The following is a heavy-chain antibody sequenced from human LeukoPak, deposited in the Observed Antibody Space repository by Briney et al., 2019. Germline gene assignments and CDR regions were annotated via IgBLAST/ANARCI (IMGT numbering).Heavy chain of an antibody. D-gene: IGHD6-13*01. CDR3: AKDGWQQLIMGRFDY. CDR1: GFTFSSCA. V-gene: IGHV3-23*01. Sequence: GGSLRLSCAASGFTFSSCAMSWVRQAPGKGLEWVSAISGSGGSTYYADSVKGRFTISRDNSKNTLYLQMNSLRAEDTAVYYCAKDGWQQLIMGRFDYWGQGTLVTVSS. J-gene: IGHJ4*02. CDR2: ISGSGGST.